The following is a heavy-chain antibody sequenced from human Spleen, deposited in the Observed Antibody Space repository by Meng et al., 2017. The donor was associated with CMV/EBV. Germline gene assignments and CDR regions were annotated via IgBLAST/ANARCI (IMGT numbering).Heavy chain of an antibody. CDR2: ISTTSSYI. V-gene: IGHV3-21*04. Sequence: GESLKISCAASGFTFSIYSMTWVRQAPGKGLEWVSSISTTSSYIYHADSVKGRFTISRDNAKNSLYLQMNSLRADDTALYYCARGILRFDPWGQGTLVTVSS. J-gene: IGHJ5*02. CDR3: ARGILRFDP. CDR1: GFTFSIYS.